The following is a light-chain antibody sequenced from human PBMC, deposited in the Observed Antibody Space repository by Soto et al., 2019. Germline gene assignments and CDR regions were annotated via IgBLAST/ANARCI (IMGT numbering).Light chain of an antibody. J-gene: IGKJ1*01. CDR3: QHYNSYSEA. CDR2: KAP. V-gene: IGKV1-5*03. Sequence: IQLTQSPSSLSASVGDRVTITFLASQAISSWLAWYQQKPGKAPKLLIYKAPTLKSGVPSRFSGSGSGTEFTLTISSLQPDDFATYYCQHYNSYSEAFGQGTKVDIK. CDR1: QAISSW.